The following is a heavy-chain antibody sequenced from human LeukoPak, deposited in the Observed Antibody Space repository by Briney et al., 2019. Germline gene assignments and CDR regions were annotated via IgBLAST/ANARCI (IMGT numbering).Heavy chain of an antibody. CDR2: VYYTGAS. J-gene: IGHJ4*02. Sequence: PVGSLRLSCAASGFTFSSYAMSWVRQAPGKGLEWIGSVYYTGASYYNPSLKSRVTISIDTSKNHFSLNLTSVTAADTAVYYCARGAPPQNWGQGALVTVSS. CDR1: GFTFSSYA. CDR3: ARGAPPQN. V-gene: IGHV4-39*07.